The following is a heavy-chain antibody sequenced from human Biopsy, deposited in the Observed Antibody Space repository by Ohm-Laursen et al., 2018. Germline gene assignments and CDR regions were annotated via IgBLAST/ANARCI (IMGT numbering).Heavy chain of an antibody. CDR3: ARGSGYFKLDV. CDR1: GESFNGYY. D-gene: IGHD5-12*01. V-gene: IGHV4-34*01. CDR2: INHSGRT. Sequence: QTLSLTCAVYGESFNGYYWSWIRQTPGKGLEWIGEINHSGRTNYNPSLKRRATLSADSSNSQFSLRLTSVTAADTAIYYCARGSGYFKLDVWGQGTTVTVSS. J-gene: IGHJ6*02.